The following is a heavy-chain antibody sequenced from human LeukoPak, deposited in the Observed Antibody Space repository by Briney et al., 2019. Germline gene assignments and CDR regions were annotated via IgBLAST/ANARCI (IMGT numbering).Heavy chain of an antibody. J-gene: IGHJ4*02. D-gene: IGHD3-16*02. CDR1: GFTFSSYA. CDR3: AKTPIRLGELSHDY. CDR2: IGRYGGDI. Sequence: GGSLRLSCAASGFTFSSYAMTWVRQAPGKGLEWVSVIGRYGGDIHYADSVEGRFTISRDNSKNTLYLQMNSLRAEDTAVYYCAKTPIRLGELSHDYWGQGTLVTVSS. V-gene: IGHV3-23*01.